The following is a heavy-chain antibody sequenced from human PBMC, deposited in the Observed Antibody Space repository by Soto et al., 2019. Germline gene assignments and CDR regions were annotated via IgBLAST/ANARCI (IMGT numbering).Heavy chain of an antibody. CDR3: ARVRGSSGWYDY. J-gene: IGHJ4*02. CDR2: IFYTGST. CDR1: GGSISSYY. V-gene: IGHV4-59*01. Sequence: PSETLSLTCTVSGGSISSYYWNWIRQPPGKGLEWIGYIFYTGSTNYNPSLKSRVTMSVDTSKNQFSLELRSVTDADTAVYYRARVRGSSGWYDYWGQGTLVTVS. D-gene: IGHD6-19*01.